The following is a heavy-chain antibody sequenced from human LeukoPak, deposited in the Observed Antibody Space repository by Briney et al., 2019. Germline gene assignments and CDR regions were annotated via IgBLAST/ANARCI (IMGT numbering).Heavy chain of an antibody. V-gene: IGHV4-34*01. CDR2: INRSGST. J-gene: IGHJ4*02. Sequence: SETLSLTCAVHGGSLSGNYWTWIRQPPGKGLEWIGEINRSGSTNYNPSLKSRVTMSVDTSKNQFSLKLSSVTAADTAVYYCARGGDGARLGYWGQGTLVTVSS. CDR3: ARGGDGARLGY. CDR1: GGSLSGNY. D-gene: IGHD3-10*01.